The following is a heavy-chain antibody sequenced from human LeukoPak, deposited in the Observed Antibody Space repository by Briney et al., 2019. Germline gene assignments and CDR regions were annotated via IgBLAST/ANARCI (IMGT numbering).Heavy chain of an antibody. CDR1: GFTFSSYW. V-gene: IGHV3-74*01. CDR2: INSVGSST. J-gene: IGHJ4*02. D-gene: IGHD4-17*01. Sequence: GGSLRLSCAASGFTFSSYWMHWVRQAPGKGLVWVSRINSVGSSTSYADSVKGRFTISRDNSKNTLYLQMNSLRAEDTAVYYCAREGYGDFTFDYWGQGTLVTVSS. CDR3: AREGYGDFTFDY.